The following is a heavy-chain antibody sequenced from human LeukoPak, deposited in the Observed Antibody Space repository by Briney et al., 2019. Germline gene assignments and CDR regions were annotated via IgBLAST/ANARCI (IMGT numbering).Heavy chain of an antibody. D-gene: IGHD1-26*01. CDR1: GYTFSGYG. J-gene: IGHJ4*02. CDR3: ARDQRNSGSYRFEY. CDR2: ITGNNGNT. V-gene: IGHV1-18*01. Sequence: ASVKVSCKTSGYTFSGYGISWVRQAPGQGLEWMGWITGNNGNTNYAPSLQGRVTMTKDTSTNTAYMELTSLRPDDTAVYYCARDQRNSGSYRFEYWGQGTLVTVSS.